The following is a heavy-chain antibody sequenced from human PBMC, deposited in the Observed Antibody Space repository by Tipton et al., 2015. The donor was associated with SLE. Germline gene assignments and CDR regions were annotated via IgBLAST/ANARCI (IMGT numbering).Heavy chain of an antibody. CDR1: GDSISSRSYY. V-gene: IGHV4-39*07. CDR2: IYYSGTA. J-gene: IGHJ4*02. D-gene: IGHD1/OR15-1a*01. Sequence: TLSLTCTVSGDSISSRSYYWAWIRQPPGKDLEWIATIYYSGTAYYNPSLRSRVTISVDTSKNQFSLNLNSVTAADTAVYYCARGTGITDDWGQGTLVTVSS. CDR3: ARGTGITDD.